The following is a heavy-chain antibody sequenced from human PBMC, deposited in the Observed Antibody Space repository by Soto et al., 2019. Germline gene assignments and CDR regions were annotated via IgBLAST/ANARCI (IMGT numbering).Heavy chain of an antibody. CDR1: GASVRSGDYY. D-gene: IGHD4-17*01. CDR3: VGTGTTDDY. Sequence: SETLSLTCSVSGASVRSGDYYWSCIRQAPGKGLEWIGYIYNSGGSYYNPSLKGRLTISIDTSKNQFSLKLNSVTAADTAIYYCVGTGTTDDYWGRGTQVTVSS. CDR2: IYNSGGS. V-gene: IGHV4-30-4*01. J-gene: IGHJ4*02.